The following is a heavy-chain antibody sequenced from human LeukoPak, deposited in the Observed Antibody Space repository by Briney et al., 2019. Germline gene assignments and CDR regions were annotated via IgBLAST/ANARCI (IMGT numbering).Heavy chain of an antibody. CDR3: TSHYCSGGSCRSDFDY. CDR2: IRSKANSYAT. J-gene: IGHJ4*02. CDR1: GFTFSGSA. Sequence: PGGSLRLSCAASGFTFSGSAMHWVRQASGKGLEWVGRIRSKANSYATAYAASVKGRFTISRDDSKNTAYLQMNSLKTEDTAVYYCTSHYCSGGSCRSDFDYWGQGTLVTVSS. V-gene: IGHV3-73*01. D-gene: IGHD2-15*01.